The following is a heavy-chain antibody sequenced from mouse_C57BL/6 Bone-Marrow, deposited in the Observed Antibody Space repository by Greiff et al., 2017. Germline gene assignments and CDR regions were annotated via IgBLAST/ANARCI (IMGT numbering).Heavy chain of an antibody. V-gene: IGHV10-1*01. D-gene: IGHD2-4*01. CDR3: VRHEEGGLTWFAY. Sequence: EVQRVESGGGLVQPKGSLKLSCAASGFSFNTSAMNWVRQAPGKGLEWVARIRSKSNNYATYYADSVKDRFTISRDDSESMLYLQMNNLKTEDTAMYYCVRHEEGGLTWFAYWGQGTLVTVSA. CDR2: IRSKSNNYAT. CDR1: GFSFNTSA. J-gene: IGHJ3*01.